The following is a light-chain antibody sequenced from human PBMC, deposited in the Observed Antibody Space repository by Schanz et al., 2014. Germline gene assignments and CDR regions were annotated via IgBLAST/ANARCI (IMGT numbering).Light chain of an antibody. J-gene: IGLJ2*01. V-gene: IGLV2-14*02. CDR3: SSFTSSSSCL. Sequence: QSALTQPASVSGSPGQSITISCTGTSSDVGSYNLVSWYQQHPGKAPKLMIYEGSKRPSGVSNRFSGSKSGNTASLTISGLQAEDEAYYYCSSFTSSSSCLFGGGTKLTVL. CDR2: EGS. CDR1: SSDVGSYNL.